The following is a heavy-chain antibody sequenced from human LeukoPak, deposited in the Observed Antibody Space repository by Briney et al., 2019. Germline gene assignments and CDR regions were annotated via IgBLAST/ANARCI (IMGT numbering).Heavy chain of an antibody. CDR2: ISSSSSYI. CDR3: ARDPSFSEREARDFDY. Sequence: GGSLRLSCAASGFTFSSYSMNWVRRAPGKGLEWVSSISSSSSYIYYADSVKGRFTISRDNAKNSLYLQMNSLRAEDTAVYYCARDPSFSEREARDFDYWGQGTLVTVSS. CDR1: GFTFSSYS. V-gene: IGHV3-21*01. J-gene: IGHJ4*02. D-gene: IGHD3-10*01.